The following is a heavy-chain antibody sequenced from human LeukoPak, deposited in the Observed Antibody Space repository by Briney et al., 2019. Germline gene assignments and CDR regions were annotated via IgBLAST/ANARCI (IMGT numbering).Heavy chain of an antibody. CDR1: GFTFSTYW. Sequence: PGGSLRLPCAASGFTFSTYWMSWVRQAPGKGMEWVASIKQDGSEKYYVDSVKGRFTISRDNAKNSVYLQMNSLRGEDTAVYYCARGHYYFDYWGQGTLVAVSS. V-gene: IGHV3-7*04. J-gene: IGHJ4*02. CDR3: ARGHYYFDY. CDR2: IKQDGSEK.